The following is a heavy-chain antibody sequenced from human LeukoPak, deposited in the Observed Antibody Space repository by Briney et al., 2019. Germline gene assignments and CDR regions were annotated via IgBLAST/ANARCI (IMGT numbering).Heavy chain of an antibody. D-gene: IGHD2-2*01. CDR3: ARSACSRTTCPDY. CDR1: GYTFTDYY. V-gene: IGHV1-2*02. Sequence: ASMKVSCKASGYTFTDYYIHWVRQAPGQGLEWMGWIIPNSGDTNYAQKFQGRVTMTRDTSISTAYMELTSLRYDDAAVYYCARSACSRTTCPDYWGQGTLVTISS. J-gene: IGHJ4*02. CDR2: IIPNSGDT.